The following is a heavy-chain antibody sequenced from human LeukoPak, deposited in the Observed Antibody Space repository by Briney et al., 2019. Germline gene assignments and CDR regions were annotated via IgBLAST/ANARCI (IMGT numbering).Heavy chain of an antibody. J-gene: IGHJ6*02. V-gene: IGHV3-9*01. CDR1: GFTFDDYA. Sequence: GGSLRLSCAASGFTFDDYAMHWVRQAPGKGLEWVSGISWNSGSIGYADSVKGRFTISRDNAKNSLYLQMNSLRAEDTALYYCAKQGGYDRYYYYYGMDVWGQGTTVTVSS. CDR3: AKQGGYDRYYYYYGMDV. D-gene: IGHD5-12*01. CDR2: ISWNSGSI.